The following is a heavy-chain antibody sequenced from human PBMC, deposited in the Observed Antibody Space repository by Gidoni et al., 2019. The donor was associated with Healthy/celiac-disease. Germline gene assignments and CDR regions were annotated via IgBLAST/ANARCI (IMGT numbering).Heavy chain of an antibody. CDR2: ISGSGGST. D-gene: IGHD2-15*01. V-gene: IGHV3-23*01. CDR1: GFTFSSDA. CDR3: AKDGPVVVAATLFDY. J-gene: IGHJ4*02. Sequence: EVQLLESGGGLVQPGGSLRLSCAAPGFTFSSDAMSWVRQAPGKGLEWVSAISGSGGSTYYADSVKGRFTISRDNSKNTLYLQMNSLRAEDTAVYYCAKDGPVVVAATLFDYWGQGTLVTVSS.